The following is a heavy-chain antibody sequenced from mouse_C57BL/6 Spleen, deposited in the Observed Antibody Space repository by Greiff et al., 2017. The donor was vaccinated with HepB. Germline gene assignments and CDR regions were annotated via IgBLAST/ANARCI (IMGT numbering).Heavy chain of an antibody. CDR2: MRSVGST. V-gene: IGHV2-2*01. CDR3: ARGVYYSNYGYYFDY. CDR1: GFSLTSYG. J-gene: IGHJ2*01. D-gene: IGHD2-5*01. Sequence: VQLQESGPGLVQPSQSLSTTCTVSGFSLTSYGVHWVRQSPGKGLEWLGVMRSVGSTDYNADFISRLGISKDNYKSQVFYKMNSLQADDTSIYYCARGVYYSNYGYYFDYWGQGTTLTVSS.